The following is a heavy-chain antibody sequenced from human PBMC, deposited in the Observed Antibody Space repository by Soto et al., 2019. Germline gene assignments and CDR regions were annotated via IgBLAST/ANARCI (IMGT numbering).Heavy chain of an antibody. CDR2: IWYDGSNK. CDR1: GFTFSSYG. J-gene: IGHJ6*02. Sequence: QVQLVESGGGVVQPGRSLRLSCAASGFTFSSYGMHWVRQAPGKGLEWVAVIWYDGSNKYYADSVKGRFTISRDNSKNTLYLQMNSLRAEDTAVYYCARAEIYYDSSGYPYPPTTSYYYYGMDVWGQGTTVTVSS. D-gene: IGHD3-22*01. V-gene: IGHV3-33*01. CDR3: ARAEIYYDSSGYPYPPTTSYYYYGMDV.